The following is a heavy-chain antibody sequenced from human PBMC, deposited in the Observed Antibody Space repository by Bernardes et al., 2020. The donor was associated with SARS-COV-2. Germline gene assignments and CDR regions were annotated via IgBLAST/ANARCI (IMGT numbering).Heavy chain of an antibody. D-gene: IGHD5-18*01. Sequence: LSLTCTVSGGSISSSSYYWGWIRQPPGKGLEWIGSIYYSGSTYYNPSLKSRVTISVDTSKNQFSLKLSSVTAADTAVYYCARGGSRATWIQLWFSPPFDYWGQGTLVTVSS. V-gene: IGHV4-39*01. CDR3: ARGGSRATWIQLWFSPPFDY. CDR1: GGSISSSSYY. CDR2: IYYSGST. J-gene: IGHJ4*02.